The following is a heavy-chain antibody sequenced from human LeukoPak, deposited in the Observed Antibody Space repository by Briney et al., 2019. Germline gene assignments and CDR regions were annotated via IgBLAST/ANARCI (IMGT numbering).Heavy chain of an antibody. V-gene: IGHV3-53*01. CDR1: GFTVSSNY. D-gene: IGHD4-23*01. J-gene: IGHJ3*02. Sequence: PGGSLRLSCAASGFTVSSNYMSWVRQAPGKGLEWVSVIYSGGSTYYADSVKGRFTISRDNYKNTLYLQMNSLRAEDTAVYYCARVSSGGTKSHAFDIWGQGTMVTVSS. CDR2: IYSGGST. CDR3: ARVSSGGTKSHAFDI.